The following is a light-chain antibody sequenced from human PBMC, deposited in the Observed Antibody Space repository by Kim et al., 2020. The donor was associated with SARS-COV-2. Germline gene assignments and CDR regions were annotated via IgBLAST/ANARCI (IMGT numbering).Light chain of an antibody. J-gene: IGKJ4*01. CDR2: GAS. V-gene: IGKV1-16*02. CDR3: ERFRSYPLT. CDR1: QDISNY. Sequence: DIQMTQSPSSLSASVGDRVTITCRASQDISNYLVWFQQKPGEAPKSLIYGASSLQSGVPSKFSGSGSGTDFTLTISNLQPEDSATYYCERFRSYPLTFGGGTKVDIK.